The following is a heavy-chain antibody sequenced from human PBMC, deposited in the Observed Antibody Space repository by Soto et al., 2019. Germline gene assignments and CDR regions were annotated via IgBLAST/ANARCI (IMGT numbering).Heavy chain of an antibody. J-gene: IGHJ6*01. V-gene: IGHV1-8*01. CDR1: GYTFTSYD. CDR2: MNPNSANT. CDR3: AGGGGRGMGL. Sequence: QVQLVQSGAEVKKPGASVKVSCKASGYTFTSYDINWVRQATGQGLEWMGWMNPNSANTGYAQKFQGRVTMTRNTPISTAYMGLRSLKFEGTAGFYRAGGGGRGMGLWGQGNKVNVPP. D-gene: IGHD2-15*01.